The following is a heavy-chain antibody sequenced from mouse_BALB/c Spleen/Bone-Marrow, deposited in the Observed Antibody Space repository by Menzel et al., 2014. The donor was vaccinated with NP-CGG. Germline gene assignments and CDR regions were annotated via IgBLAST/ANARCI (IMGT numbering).Heavy chain of an antibody. V-gene: IGHV14-3*02. J-gene: IGHJ3*01. Sequence: VQMKESGAELVKPGASVKLSCTASGFNIKDTYMHWVKQRPEQGLEWIGRIDPANGNTKYDPKFQGKATITTDTSSNTAYLQLRSLTSEYTAVYYCARYDYRYSWFAYWGQGTLVTVSA. D-gene: IGHD2-14*01. CDR1: GFNIKDTY. CDR2: IDPANGNT. CDR3: ARYDYRYSWFAY.